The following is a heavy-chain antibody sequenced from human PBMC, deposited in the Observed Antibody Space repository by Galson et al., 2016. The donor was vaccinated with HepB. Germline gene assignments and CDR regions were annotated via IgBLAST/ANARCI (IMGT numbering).Heavy chain of an antibody. CDR1: GFTFHTYT. D-gene: IGHD3-9*01. Sequence: SLRLSCAASGFTFHTYTMHWVRQAPGKGLEWVAVISYDGGNKYYRDSVKGRFTISRDNSKNSLYLQMNNVRAEDTAVYYCARDLRGMIRFFDWSTHFDSWGQGTLVTVSS. V-gene: IGHV3-30*04. CDR2: ISYDGGNK. J-gene: IGHJ4*02. CDR3: ARDLRGMIRFFDWSTHFDS.